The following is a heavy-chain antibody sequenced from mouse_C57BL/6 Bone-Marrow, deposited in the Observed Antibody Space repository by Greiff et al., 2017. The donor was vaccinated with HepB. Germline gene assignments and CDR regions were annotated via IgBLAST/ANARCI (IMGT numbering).Heavy chain of an antibody. D-gene: IGHD1-1*01. CDR2: ISSGGDYI. V-gene: IGHV5-9-1*02. CDR1: GFTFSSYA. J-gene: IGHJ4*01. Sequence: EVMLVESGEGLVKPGGSLKLSCAASGFTFSSYAMSWVRQTPEKRLEWVAYISSGGDYIYYADTVKGRFTISRDNARNTLYLQMSSLKSEDTAMYYCTRDSITTVVATSSMDYWGQGTSVTVSS. CDR3: TRDSITTVVATSSMDY.